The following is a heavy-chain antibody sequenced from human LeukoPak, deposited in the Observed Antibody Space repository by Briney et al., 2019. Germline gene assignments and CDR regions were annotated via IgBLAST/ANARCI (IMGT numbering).Heavy chain of an antibody. CDR3: ARCYDFWSGYYASFDY. J-gene: IGHJ4*02. CDR2: IIPIFGTA. Sequence: SVKVSCKASGGTFSSYAISWVRQAPGQGREWMGGIIPIFGTANYAQKFQGRVTITADESTSTAYMELSSLRSEDTAVYYCARCYDFWSGYYASFDYWGQGTLVTVSS. D-gene: IGHD3-3*01. CDR1: GGTFSSYA. V-gene: IGHV1-69*13.